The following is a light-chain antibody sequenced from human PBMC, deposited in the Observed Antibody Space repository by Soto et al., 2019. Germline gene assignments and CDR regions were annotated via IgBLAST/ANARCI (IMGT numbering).Light chain of an antibody. CDR3: QQRSNWPSSLT. CDR1: QSVSSY. J-gene: IGKJ4*01. V-gene: IGKV3-11*01. Sequence: EIVLTQSPATLSLSPGERATLSCRASQSVSSYLAWYQQKPGQAPRLLIYDASNRATGIPARFSGSGSGTDFNLTLSSLEPEDFAVYYCQQRSNWPSSLTFGGGTKVEIK. CDR2: DAS.